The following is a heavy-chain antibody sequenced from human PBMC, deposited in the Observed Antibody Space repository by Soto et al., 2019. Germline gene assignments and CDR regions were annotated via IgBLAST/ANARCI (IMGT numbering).Heavy chain of an antibody. J-gene: IGHJ4*02. CDR2: ISSSSSYI. Sequence: WVSMRRSCAPSAFISISYSISCVRHSLLKWREWVSSISSSSSYIYYADSVKGRFTISRDNAKNSLYLQMNSLRAEDTAVYYCARDVEDSRSSGPESFDYWGQGTLVTVSS. D-gene: IGHD6-6*01. CDR1: AFISISYS. V-gene: IGHV3-21*01. CDR3: ARDVEDSRSSGPESFDY.